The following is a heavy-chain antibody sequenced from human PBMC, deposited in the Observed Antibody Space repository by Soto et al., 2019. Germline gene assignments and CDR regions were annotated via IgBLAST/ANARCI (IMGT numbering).Heavy chain of an antibody. CDR2: ISGSGGST. V-gene: IGHV3-23*01. D-gene: IGHD2-15*01. J-gene: IGHJ4*02. CDR1: GFTFSSYA. CDR3: AKVLNPYCSGGSCHLDY. Sequence: EVQLLESGGGLVQPGGSLTLSCAASGFTFSSYAMSWVRQAPGKGLEWVSAISGSGGSTYYADSVKGRFTISRDNSKNTLYLQMNSLRAEDTAVYYCAKVLNPYCSGGSCHLDYWGQGTLVTVSS.